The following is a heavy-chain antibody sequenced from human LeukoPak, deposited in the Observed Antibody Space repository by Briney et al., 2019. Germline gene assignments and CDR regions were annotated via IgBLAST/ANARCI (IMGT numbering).Heavy chain of an antibody. D-gene: IGHD3-22*01. J-gene: IGHJ4*02. Sequence: GGSLRLSCAASGFTFSSYAMHWVRQAPGKGLEWVAVISYDGSNKYYADSVKGRFTIPRDNSKNTLYLQMNSLRAEDTAVYYCAREFYDSSGYSFDYWGQGTLVTVSS. CDR1: GFTFSSYA. CDR3: AREFYDSSGYSFDY. CDR2: ISYDGSNK. V-gene: IGHV3-30-3*01.